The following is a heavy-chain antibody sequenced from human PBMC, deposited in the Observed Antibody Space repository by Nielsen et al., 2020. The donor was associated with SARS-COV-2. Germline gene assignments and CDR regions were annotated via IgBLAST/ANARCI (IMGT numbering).Heavy chain of an antibody. CDR3: AAGYYYYGMDV. Sequence: GGSLRLSCAASGFTFSSYWMHWVRQAPGKGLVWVSRINSDGSSTSYADSVKGRFTISRDNAKNTLYLQMNSLRAEDTAVYYCAAGYYYYGMDVWGQGTTVTVSS. V-gene: IGHV3-74*01. CDR2: INSDGSST. CDR1: GFTFSSYW. J-gene: IGHJ6*02.